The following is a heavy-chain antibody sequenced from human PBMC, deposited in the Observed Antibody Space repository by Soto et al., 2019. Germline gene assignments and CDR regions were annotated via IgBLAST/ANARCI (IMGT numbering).Heavy chain of an antibody. D-gene: IGHD6-19*01. Sequence: SETLSLTCAVSGYSISSGYYWGWIRQPPGKGLECIGSIYHSGSTYYNPSLKSRVTISVDTSKNQFSLKLSSVTAADTAVYYCAEDPDTYSSGYYNWFDPWGQGTLVTVSS. CDR2: IYHSGST. V-gene: IGHV4-38-2*01. CDR1: GYSISSGYY. CDR3: AEDPDTYSSGYYNWFDP. J-gene: IGHJ5*02.